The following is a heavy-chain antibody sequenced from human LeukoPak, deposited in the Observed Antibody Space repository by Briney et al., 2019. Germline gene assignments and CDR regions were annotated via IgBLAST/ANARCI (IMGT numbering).Heavy chain of an antibody. Sequence: SETLSLTCAVYGGSFSGYYWSWIRQPSGKGLEWIGEINHSGSTNYNPSLKSRVTISVDTSKNQFSLKLSSVTAADTAVYYCARGAVAARYGVFDYWGQGTLVTVSS. CDR3: ARGAVAARYGVFDY. CDR2: INHSGST. V-gene: IGHV4-34*01. CDR1: GGSFSGYY. J-gene: IGHJ4*02. D-gene: IGHD6-6*01.